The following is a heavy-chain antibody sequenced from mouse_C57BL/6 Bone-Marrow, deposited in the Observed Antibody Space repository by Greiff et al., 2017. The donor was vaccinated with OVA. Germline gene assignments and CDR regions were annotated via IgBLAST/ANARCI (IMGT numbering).Heavy chain of an antibody. D-gene: IGHD4-1*01. CDR1: GYSFTGYY. V-gene: IGHV1-42*01. CDR3: ARGGTSPFAY. CDR2: INPSTGGT. J-gene: IGHJ3*01. Sequence: EVKLKQSGPELVKPGASVKISCKASGYSFTGYYMNWVKQSPEKSLEWIGEINPSTGGTTYNQKFKAKATLTVDKSSSTAYMQLKSLTSEDSAVYYCARGGTSPFAYWGQGTLVTVSA.